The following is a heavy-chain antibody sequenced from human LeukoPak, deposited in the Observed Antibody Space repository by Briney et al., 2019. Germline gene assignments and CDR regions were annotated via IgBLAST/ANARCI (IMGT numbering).Heavy chain of an antibody. CDR1: GGSISSSSYY. CDR3: ARFLAVAGTYFDY. V-gene: IGHV4-39*01. J-gene: IGHJ4*02. CDR2: IYYSGST. Sequence: SETLSLTCTVSGGSISSSSYYWGWIRQPPGKGLEWIVSIYYSGSTYYNPSLKSRVTISVDTSKNQFSLKLSSVTAADTAVYYCARFLAVAGTYFDYWGQGTLVTVSS. D-gene: IGHD6-19*01.